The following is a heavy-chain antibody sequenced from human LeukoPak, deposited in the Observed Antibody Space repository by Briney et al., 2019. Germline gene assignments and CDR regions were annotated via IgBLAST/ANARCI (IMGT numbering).Heavy chain of an antibody. CDR1: GVSITSYY. CDR2: MKYSGTT. J-gene: IGHJ5*02. CDR3: AREGGDETLKYWFDP. Sequence: SETLSLTCSVSGVSITSYYWGWIRQSPGRGLEWIAYMKYSGTTNSNPSLQSPVTMSIDASRAQFSLNLSSVTAADTAVYYCAREGGDETLKYWFDPWGQGTLVTVSS. V-gene: IGHV4-59*12. D-gene: IGHD3-16*01.